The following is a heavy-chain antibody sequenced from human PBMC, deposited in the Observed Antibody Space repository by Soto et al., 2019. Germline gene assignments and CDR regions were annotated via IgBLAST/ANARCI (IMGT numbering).Heavy chain of an antibody. V-gene: IGHV5-51*01. D-gene: IGHD5-12*01. CDR1: GYSFTSYW. CDR2: IYPGDSDT. Sequence: GESLKISCKGSGYSFTSYWIGWVRQMPGKGLEWMGVIYPGDSDTRYSPSFQGQVTISADKSISTAYLQWSSLKASDTAMYYCARQEMATITWFDPWGQGTLVTVSS. CDR3: ARQEMATITWFDP. J-gene: IGHJ5*02.